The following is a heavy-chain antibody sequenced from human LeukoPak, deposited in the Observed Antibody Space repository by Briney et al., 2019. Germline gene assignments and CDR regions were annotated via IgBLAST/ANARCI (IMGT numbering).Heavy chain of an antibody. CDR2: INHSGST. V-gene: IGHV4-34*01. CDR1: GGSFSGYY. Sequence: SETLSLTCAVYGGSFSGYYWSWIRQPPGKGLEWIGEINHSGSTNYNPSLKSRVTISVDTSKNQFSLKLSSVTAADTAVYYCARRGDYYDNVRLWNDAFDIWGQGTMVTVSS. CDR3: ARRGDYYDNVRLWNDAFDI. J-gene: IGHJ3*02. D-gene: IGHD3-22*01.